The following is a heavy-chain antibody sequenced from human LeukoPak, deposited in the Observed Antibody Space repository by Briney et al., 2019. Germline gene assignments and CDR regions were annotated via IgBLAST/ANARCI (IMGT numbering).Heavy chain of an antibody. CDR3: ARDTGGKGMDY. Sequence: SETLSLTCTVSGGSISSYHWSWIRQPAGKGLEWIGRVYTSGSTNYNPSLKSRVIMSLDTSKNHSSLKLSSVTAADTAVYYCARDTGGKGMDYWGQGTLVTVSS. CDR1: GGSISSYH. V-gene: IGHV4-4*07. CDR2: VYTSGST. D-gene: IGHD2-8*02. J-gene: IGHJ4*02.